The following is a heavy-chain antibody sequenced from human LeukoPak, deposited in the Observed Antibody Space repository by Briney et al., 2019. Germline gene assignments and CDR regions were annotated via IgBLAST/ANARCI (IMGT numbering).Heavy chain of an antibody. CDR1: GGSISSYY. Sequence: SETLSLTCTVSGGSISSYYWSWIRQPPGKGLEWIGYIYYSGSTNYNPSLKSRATISVNTSKNQFSLKLSSVTAADTAVYYCARVREYYYGSGSYYNSPPYYMDVWGKGTTVTVSS. D-gene: IGHD3-10*01. CDR2: IYYSGST. V-gene: IGHV4-59*01. CDR3: ARVREYYYGSGSYYNSPPYYMDV. J-gene: IGHJ6*03.